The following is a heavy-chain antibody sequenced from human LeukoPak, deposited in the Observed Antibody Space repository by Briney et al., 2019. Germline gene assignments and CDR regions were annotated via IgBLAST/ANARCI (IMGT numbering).Heavy chain of an antibody. CDR1: GFTFSNYW. V-gene: IGHV3-7*03. CDR2: INHDGSAK. Sequence: GGSLRLSCAASGFTFSNYWMSWVRQAPGKGLECVANINHDGSAKYYMDSVKGRFTISRDNAKNSLYLQMNSLRAEDTALYYCARGGGSYYGIYFDYWGQGTLVTVSS. J-gene: IGHJ4*02. D-gene: IGHD1-26*01. CDR3: ARGGGSYYGIYFDY.